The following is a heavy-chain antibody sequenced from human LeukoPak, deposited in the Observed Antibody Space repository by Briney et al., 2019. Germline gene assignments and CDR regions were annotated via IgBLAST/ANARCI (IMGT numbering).Heavy chain of an antibody. D-gene: IGHD2-2*01. CDR1: GYTFTNYY. V-gene: IGHV1-46*01. CDR2: INTSGGST. J-gene: IGHJ4*02. Sequence: ASVKVSCKASGYTFTNYYIHWVRQAPGQGLEWMGIINTSGGSTSYAQKFQGRVTVTRDTSTSTVYMELSRLRSEDTAVYYCARDVGVTRVVPTYYFDYWGEGTLVTVSS. CDR3: ARDVGVTRVVPTYYFDY.